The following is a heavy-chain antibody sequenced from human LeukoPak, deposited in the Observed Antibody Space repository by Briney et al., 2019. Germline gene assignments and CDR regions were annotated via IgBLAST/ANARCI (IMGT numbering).Heavy chain of an antibody. J-gene: IGHJ4*02. V-gene: IGHV3-30*04. CDR3: ARDPGDCSSTSCYVGYFDY. CDR2: ILYEGSNK. D-gene: IGHD2-2*01. Sequence: PGGSLRLSCAASGFTFSTYAMHWVRPGPHEGLERGAVILYEGSNKYYADSVNGRFTISRDNSKNPLYLQMNSLRAEDAAVYYCARDPGDCSSTSCYVGYFDYWGQGTLVTVSS. CDR1: GFTFSTYA.